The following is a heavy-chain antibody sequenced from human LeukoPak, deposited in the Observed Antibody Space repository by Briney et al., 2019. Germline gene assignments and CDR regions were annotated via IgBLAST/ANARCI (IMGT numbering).Heavy chain of an antibody. CDR1: GFTFSSYA. V-gene: IGHV3-23*01. CDR2: ISGSGGST. J-gene: IGHJ4*02. CDR3: AKGSVVYCTNGVCYFDS. Sequence: SGGPLRLSCAASGFTFSSYAMSWVRQAPGKGLEWVSAISGSGGSTYYADSVKGRFTISRDNSKNTLYLQMNSLRAEDTAVYYCAKGSVVYCTNGVCYFDSWGQGTLVTVSS. D-gene: IGHD2-8*01.